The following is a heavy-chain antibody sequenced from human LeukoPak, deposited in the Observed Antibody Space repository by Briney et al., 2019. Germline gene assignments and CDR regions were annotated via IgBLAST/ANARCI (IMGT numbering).Heavy chain of an antibody. D-gene: IGHD2-2*01. V-gene: IGHV3-30*04. J-gene: IGHJ4*02. Sequence: GNSLRLSCAASGFTFSDHPMHWVRQAPGKGLEWVAFIRYDGSNKYYADSVKGRFTISRDNSKNTLYLQMNSLRAEDTAVYYCAKDLFYCSSTSCYPGPFDYWGQGTLVTVSS. CDR1: GFTFSDHP. CDR2: IRYDGSNK. CDR3: AKDLFYCSSTSCYPGPFDY.